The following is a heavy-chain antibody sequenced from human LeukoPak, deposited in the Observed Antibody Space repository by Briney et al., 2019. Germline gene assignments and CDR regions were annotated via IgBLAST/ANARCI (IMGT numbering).Heavy chain of an antibody. V-gene: IGHV3-21*01. D-gene: IGHD1-14*01. Sequence: PGGSLRLSCAVSGFIFSSYTTNWVRQAPGKGLEWVSSISSSSSYIYFADSVKGRFTISRDNAKNSMYLQMNSLRAEDTAVYYCARGALGMSGRIADVFDIWGQGTRFTVSS. CDR1: GFIFSSYT. CDR2: ISSSSSYI. J-gene: IGHJ3*02. CDR3: ARGALGMSGRIADVFDI.